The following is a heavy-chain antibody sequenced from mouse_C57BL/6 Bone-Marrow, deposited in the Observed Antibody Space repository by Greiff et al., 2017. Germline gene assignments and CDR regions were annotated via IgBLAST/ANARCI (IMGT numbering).Heavy chain of an antibody. V-gene: IGHV1-81*01. CDR2: IYPRSGNT. CDR3: ARSGYYCSSYDWCFDV. CDR1: GYTFTSYG. J-gene: IGHJ1*03. D-gene: IGHD1-1*01. Sequence: QVQLQQSGAELARPGASVKLSCKASGYTFTSYGISWVKQRTGQGLEWIGEIYPRSGNTYYNEKFKGKATLTADKSSSTAYMELSSLTSEDSAVYFCARSGYYCSSYDWCFDVWGTGTTVTVSS.